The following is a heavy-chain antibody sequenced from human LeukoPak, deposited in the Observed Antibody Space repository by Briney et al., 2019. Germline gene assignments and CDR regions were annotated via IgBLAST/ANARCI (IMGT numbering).Heavy chain of an antibody. CDR1: GFPFDDYA. D-gene: IGHD3-10*01. CDR3: AKDMAAYYYASGNIDY. CDR2: ISWDGGGT. Sequence: PGGSLGLSCAASGFPFDDYAMHWVRQAPGKGLELVSLISWDGGGTYYADTVKGRFTISRDNSKNSLSLQMNSLRAEDTALYYCAKDMAAYYYASGNIDYWGQGTLVTVSS. V-gene: IGHV3-43D*03. J-gene: IGHJ4*02.